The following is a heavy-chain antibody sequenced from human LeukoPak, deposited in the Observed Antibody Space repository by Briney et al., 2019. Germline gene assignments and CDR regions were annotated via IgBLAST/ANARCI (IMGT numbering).Heavy chain of an antibody. CDR1: GYTFTSYG. CDR2: ISAYNGNT. V-gene: IGHV1-18*04. Sequence: ASVKVSCKASGYTFTSYGISWVRQAPGQGLEWMGWISAYNGNTNYAQKLQGRVTMTTDTSTSTAYMELRSLRSDDTAVYYCASLRDSPRYDILTGYFYYFDYWGQGTLVTVSS. CDR3: ASLRDSPRYDILTGYFYYFDY. J-gene: IGHJ4*02. D-gene: IGHD3-9*01.